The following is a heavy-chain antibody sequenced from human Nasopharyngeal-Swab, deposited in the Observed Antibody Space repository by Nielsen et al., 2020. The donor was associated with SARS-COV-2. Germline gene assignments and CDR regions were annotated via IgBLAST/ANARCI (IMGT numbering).Heavy chain of an antibody. CDR3: ATAGNYRFDN. D-gene: IGHD1-1*01. Sequence: GESLKISCAPSEFTLSSYWMHWVRQAPGKGLVWVSRINPDGSTTNYADSMKGRFTTSRDNARNTLYLHMYSLRDDDTAVYYRATAGNYRFDNWGQGTLVTVSS. CDR2: INPDGSTT. J-gene: IGHJ4*02. V-gene: IGHV3-74*01. CDR1: EFTLSSYW.